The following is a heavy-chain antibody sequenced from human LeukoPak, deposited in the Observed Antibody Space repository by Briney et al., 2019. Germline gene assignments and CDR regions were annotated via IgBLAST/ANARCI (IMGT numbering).Heavy chain of an antibody. V-gene: IGHV3-74*01. D-gene: IGHD5-18*01. CDR1: GFTFSSYW. CDR2: INSDGSST. Sequence: GGSLRLSCAASGFTFSSYWMHWVRQAPGKGLVWVSRINSDGSSTGYADSVKGRFTISRDNAKNTLYLQMNSLRAEDTAVYYCARMGTWIQSNAEDPFGYWGQGTLVTVSP. J-gene: IGHJ4*02. CDR3: ARMGTWIQSNAEDPFGY.